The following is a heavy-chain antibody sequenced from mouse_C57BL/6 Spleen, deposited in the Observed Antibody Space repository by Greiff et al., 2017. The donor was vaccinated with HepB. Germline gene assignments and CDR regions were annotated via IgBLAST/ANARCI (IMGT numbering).Heavy chain of an antibody. CDR3: AREGAFYYDYGEGFAY. J-gene: IGHJ3*01. D-gene: IGHD2-4*01. Sequence: DVMLVESGGGLVKPGGSLKLSCAASGFTFSSYAMSWVRQTPEKRLEWVATISDGGSYTYYPDNVKGRFTISRDNAKNNLYLQMSHLKSEDTAMYYCAREGAFYYDYGEGFAYWGQGTLVTVSA. V-gene: IGHV5-4*01. CDR1: GFTFSSYA. CDR2: ISDGGSYT.